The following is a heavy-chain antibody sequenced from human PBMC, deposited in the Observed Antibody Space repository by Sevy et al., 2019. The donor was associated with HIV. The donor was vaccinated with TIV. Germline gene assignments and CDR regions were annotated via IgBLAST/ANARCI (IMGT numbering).Heavy chain of an antibody. Sequence: GGSLRLSCAASGFTFSSYAMHWVRQAPGKGLEWVAVISYDGSNKYYADSVKGRFTISRDNSKNTLYLQMNSLRAEDTAVYYCARDGQQLPFDYWGQGTPVTVSS. CDR3: ARDGQQLPFDY. D-gene: IGHD6-13*01. CDR1: GFTFSSYA. CDR2: ISYDGSNK. V-gene: IGHV3-30-3*01. J-gene: IGHJ4*02.